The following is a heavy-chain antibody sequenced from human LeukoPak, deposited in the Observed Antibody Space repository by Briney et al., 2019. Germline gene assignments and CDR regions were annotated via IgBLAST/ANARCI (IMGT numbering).Heavy chain of an antibody. CDR2: IYYSGST. V-gene: IGHV4-59*08. J-gene: IGHJ3*02. Sequence: ASETLSLTCTVSGGSISSYYWSWIRQPPGKGLEWIGYIYYSGSTNYNPSLKSRDTISVDTSKNQFSLKLSSVTAADTAVYYCARHYNVLRYLGDAFDIWGQGTMVTVSS. D-gene: IGHD3-9*01. CDR3: ARHYNVLRYLGDAFDI. CDR1: GGSISSYY.